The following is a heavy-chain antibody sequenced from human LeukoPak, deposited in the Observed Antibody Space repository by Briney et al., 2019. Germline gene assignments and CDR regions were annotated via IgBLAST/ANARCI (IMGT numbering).Heavy chain of an antibody. J-gene: IGHJ4*02. CDR2: IYPRDGST. Sequence: ASVKVSCKASGYSFTSNYIRWVRQAPGQGLEWMGMIYPRDGSTSYAQKFQGRVTVTRDTSTSTVHMELSGLRSEDTAVYYCARDQEAFDYWGQGALVTVSS. CDR3: ARDQEAFDY. V-gene: IGHV1-46*01. CDR1: GYSFTSNY.